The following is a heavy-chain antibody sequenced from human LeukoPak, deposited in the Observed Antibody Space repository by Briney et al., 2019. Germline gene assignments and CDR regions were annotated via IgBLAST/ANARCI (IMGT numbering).Heavy chain of an antibody. V-gene: IGHV1-2*02. CDR3: ARDLRQLAPRSDY. CDR1: GYTFTGYY. D-gene: IGHD6-13*01. CDR2: INPNSGGT. J-gene: IGHJ4*02. Sequence: ASVKVSCTASGYTFTGYYMHWVRQAPGQGLEWMGWINPNSGGTNYAQKFQGRVTMTRDTSISTAYMELSRLRSDDTAVYYCARDLRQLAPRSDYWGQGTLVTVSS.